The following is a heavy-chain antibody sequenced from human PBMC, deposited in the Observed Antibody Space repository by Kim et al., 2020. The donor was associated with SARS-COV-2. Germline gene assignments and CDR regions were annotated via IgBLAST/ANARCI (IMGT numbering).Heavy chain of an antibody. CDR2: ISWNSGSI. D-gene: IGHD5-12*01. V-gene: IGHV3-9*01. CDR3: AKDRGIGANSGYAGGDAFDI. CDR1: GFTFDDYA. Sequence: GGSLRLSCAASGFTFDDYAMHWVRQAPGKGLEWVSGISWNSGSIGYADSVKGRFTISRDNAKNSLYLQMNSLRAEDTALYYCAKDRGIGANSGYAGGDAFDIWGQGTMVTVSS. J-gene: IGHJ3*02.